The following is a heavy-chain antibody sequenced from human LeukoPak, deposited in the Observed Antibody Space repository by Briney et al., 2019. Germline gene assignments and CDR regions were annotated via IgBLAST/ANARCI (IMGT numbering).Heavy chain of an antibody. CDR2: ISGSGSGT. CDR3: ATHGSAHYYMDV. D-gene: IGHD2-2*03. J-gene: IGHJ6*03. Sequence: PGGSLRLSCAASGFTFSSYGIRWVRQAPGKGLEWVSGISGSGSGTYYADSVKGRFTISRDNSKNTLHLQMNSLRAEDTAVYYCATHGSAHYYMDVWGKGTTVTISS. CDR1: GFTFSSYG. V-gene: IGHV3-23*01.